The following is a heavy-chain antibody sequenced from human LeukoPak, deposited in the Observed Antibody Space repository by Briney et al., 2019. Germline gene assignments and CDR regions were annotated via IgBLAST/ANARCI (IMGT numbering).Heavy chain of an antibody. CDR1: VGSFSGHY. V-gene: IGHV4-34*01. CDR2: INDGGYT. Sequence: SETLSLTCAVYVGSFSGHYWSWIRQPPGKRLEWSGEINDGGYTNYNPSLKSRVTLSVDTSKKQFSLKLSSVTAADTAVYYCARAFGNVRGVTWGQGTLVTVSS. J-gene: IGHJ5*02. D-gene: IGHD3-10*01. CDR3: ARAFGNVRGVT.